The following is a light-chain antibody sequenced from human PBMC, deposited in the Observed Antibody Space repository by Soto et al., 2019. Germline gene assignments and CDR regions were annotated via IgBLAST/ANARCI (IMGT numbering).Light chain of an antibody. CDR3: QQINSYPLT. Sequence: DIQMTQSPSSLSASVGDRVTITCRASQTISSYLNWYQQKPGKAPKLLIYGASSLQSGVPSRFNGSGSGTEFTLTITSLQPEDFHAYYCQQINSYPLTFGGGTNVDIK. CDR2: GAS. CDR1: QTISSY. V-gene: IGKV1-39*01. J-gene: IGKJ4*01.